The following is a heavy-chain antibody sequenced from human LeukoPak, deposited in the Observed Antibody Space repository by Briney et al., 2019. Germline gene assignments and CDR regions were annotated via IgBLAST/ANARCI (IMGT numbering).Heavy chain of an antibody. CDR1: GYTFTGHY. CDR3: ARNDYATDYFDY. D-gene: IGHD1-1*01. J-gene: IGHJ4*02. V-gene: IGHV1-2*06. Sequence: ASVRVSCKASGYTFTGHYMHWVRQAPGQGLEWMGRINPNSGGTNYAQKFQGRVTMTRDTSITTAYMEPSRLRSDDTAVYYCARNDYATDYFDYWGQGTLVTVSS. CDR2: INPNSGGT.